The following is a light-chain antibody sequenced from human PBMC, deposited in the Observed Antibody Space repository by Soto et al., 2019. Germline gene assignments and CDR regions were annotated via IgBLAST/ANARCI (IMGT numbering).Light chain of an antibody. CDR2: EVS. CDR1: SSDVGGYNY. Sequence: QSVLTQPASVSGSPGQSITISCTGTSSDVGGYNYVSWYQHHPGKAPKLMIHEVSDRPSGISNRFSGSKSGNTASLTISGLQGEDEADYYCSSYTSATTYVFGTGTKVTVL. V-gene: IGLV2-14*01. CDR3: SSYTSATTYV. J-gene: IGLJ1*01.